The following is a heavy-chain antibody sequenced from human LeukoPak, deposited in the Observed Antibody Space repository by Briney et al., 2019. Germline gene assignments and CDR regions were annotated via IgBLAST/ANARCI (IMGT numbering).Heavy chain of an antibody. Sequence: PGGSLRLSCAASGFTVSSNYMSGVRQAPGKGLEGVSVFYSGGDTYYPDSVKGRFTISRDNSKNTLYLQMNSLRAEDTAVYYCARDNYYDSSVWGQGTLFAVSS. CDR3: ARDNYYDSSV. J-gene: IGHJ4*02. D-gene: IGHD3-22*01. CDR2: FYSGGDT. V-gene: IGHV3-53*01. CDR1: GFTVSSNY.